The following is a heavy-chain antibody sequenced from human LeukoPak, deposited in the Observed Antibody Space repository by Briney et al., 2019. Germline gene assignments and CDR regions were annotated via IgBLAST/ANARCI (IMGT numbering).Heavy chain of an antibody. Sequence: SETLSLTCTVSGGSISSYYWSWIRQPPGKGLEWIGYIYYSGSTNYNPSLKSRVTISVDTSKNQFSLKLSSVTAADTAVYYCARGYGGRVDYWGQGTLVTVSS. CDR1: GGSISSYY. CDR3: ARGYGGRVDY. V-gene: IGHV4-59*01. CDR2: IYYSGST. J-gene: IGHJ4*02. D-gene: IGHD1-26*01.